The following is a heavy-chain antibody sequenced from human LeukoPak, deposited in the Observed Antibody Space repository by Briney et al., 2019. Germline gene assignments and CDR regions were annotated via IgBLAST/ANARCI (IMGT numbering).Heavy chain of an antibody. D-gene: IGHD1-1*01. CDR2: IFPTGST. J-gene: IGHJ4*02. Sequence: PSETLSLTCAVSGASISTVGYSWSWLRQPPGTGLEWIGYIFPTGSTSYNPSLKSRLTISLARSNNQFSLRLNSVTAADTAVYYCARMAGRTVDHWGQGTLVTVSS. V-gene: IGHV4-30-2*01. CDR1: GASISTVGYS. CDR3: ARMAGRTVDH.